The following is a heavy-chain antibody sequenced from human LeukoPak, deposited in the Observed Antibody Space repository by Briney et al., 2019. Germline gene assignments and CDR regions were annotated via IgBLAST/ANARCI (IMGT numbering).Heavy chain of an antibody. CDR1: GYSFTSYW. V-gene: IGHV5-51*01. J-gene: IGHJ5*02. CDR2: IYPGDSDT. D-gene: IGHD3-22*01. CDR3: ARQAYDSSGYYWFDP. Sequence: GESLKISCKGSGYSFTSYWIGWVRQMPGKGLEWMGIIYPGDSDTRYSPSFQGQVTISADKSISTAYLQWSSLKASDTAMYYCARQAYDSSGYYWFDPWGQGSLVTVSS.